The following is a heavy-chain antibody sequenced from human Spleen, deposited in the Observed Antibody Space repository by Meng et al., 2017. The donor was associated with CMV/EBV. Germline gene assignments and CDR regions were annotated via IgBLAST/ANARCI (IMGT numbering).Heavy chain of an antibody. V-gene: IGHV3-23*01. Sequence: GESLKISCAASGFTSYAMSWVRQAPGKGLEGVSAISGSFGSTYYADSVKSRFTISRDESNNTLYLQMNNMRAEDTAIYYCAKIGDLQQLIPWGQGTLVTVSS. J-gene: IGHJ5*02. CDR2: ISGSFGST. CDR3: AKIGDLQQLIP. CDR1: GFTSYA. D-gene: IGHD6-13*01.